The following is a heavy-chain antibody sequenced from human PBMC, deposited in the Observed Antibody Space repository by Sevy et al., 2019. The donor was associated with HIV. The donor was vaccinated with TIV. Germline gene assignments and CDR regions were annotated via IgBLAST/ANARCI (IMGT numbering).Heavy chain of an antibody. CDR3: ASARDIVVVPDAMDYDYGMDV. CDR2: ISSSSSYI. Sequence: GGSLRLSCVASGFTFSSYSMNWVRQAPGKGLEWVSSISSSSSYIYYADSVKGRFTISRDNAKNSLYLQMNSLRAEDTAVYYCASARDIVVVPDAMDYDYGMDVWGQGTTVTVSS. D-gene: IGHD2-2*01. J-gene: IGHJ6*02. CDR1: GFTFSSYS. V-gene: IGHV3-21*01.